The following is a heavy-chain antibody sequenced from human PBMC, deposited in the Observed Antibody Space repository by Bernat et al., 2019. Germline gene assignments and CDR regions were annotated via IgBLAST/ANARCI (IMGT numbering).Heavy chain of an antibody. CDR2: INPSGGST. V-gene: IGHV1-46*01. J-gene: IGHJ4*02. CDR3: ASGTWGDYVAY. D-gene: IGHD1-1*01. Sequence: QVQLVQSGAEVKKPGASVKVSCKASGYTFTSYYMHWVRQAPGQGLEWMGIINPSGGSTSYAQKFQGRVTMTRDTSTSTVYMELSSLRSENTAVYYCASGTWGDYVAYWGQGTLVTVSS. CDR1: GYTFTSYY.